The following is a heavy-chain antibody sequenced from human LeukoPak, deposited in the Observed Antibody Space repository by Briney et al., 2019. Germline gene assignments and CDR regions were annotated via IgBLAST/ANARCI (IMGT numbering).Heavy chain of an antibody. V-gene: IGHV4-31*03. CDR1: GGSISSGGYY. CDR3: ARDELGALDY. Sequence: SETLSLTCTVSGGSISSGGYYWSWIRQHPGKGLEWIGYIYYSGSTYYNPSLKSRVTISVDTSKNQFSLKLSFVTAADTAVYYCARDELGALDYWGRGTLVTVSS. J-gene: IGHJ4*02. CDR2: IYYSGST. D-gene: IGHD3-16*01.